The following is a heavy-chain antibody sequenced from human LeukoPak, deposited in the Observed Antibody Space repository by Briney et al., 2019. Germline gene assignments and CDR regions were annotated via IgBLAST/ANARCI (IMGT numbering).Heavy chain of an antibody. CDR3: ARTMWGFDY. J-gene: IGHJ4*02. D-gene: IGHD7-27*01. V-gene: IGHV3-48*03. Sequence: GGSLRLSCASSGFSFSDYEMNWVRQAPGKGLEWVSYISSSGSIIYYADSVKGRFTISRDNDKRSLLLQMNSLRVEDTAVYYCARTMWGFDYWGQGTLVTVSS. CDR1: GFSFSDYE. CDR2: ISSSGSII.